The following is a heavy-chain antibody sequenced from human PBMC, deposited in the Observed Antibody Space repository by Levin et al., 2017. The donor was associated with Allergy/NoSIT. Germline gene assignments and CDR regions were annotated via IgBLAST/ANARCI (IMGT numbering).Heavy chain of an antibody. V-gene: IGHV3-23*01. CDR1: GFTFPTSA. J-gene: IGHJ4*02. CDR3: AKRQSTSGWYIDY. D-gene: IGHD6-25*01. CDR2: INPAGVTT. Sequence: LSLTCVASGFTFPTSAMAWVRQAPGKGLEWVSTINPAGVTTYYADSVQGRFTISRDDSKSTLYLQLSSLTAEDTAVYYCAKRQSTSGWYIDYWGQGTLVTVSS.